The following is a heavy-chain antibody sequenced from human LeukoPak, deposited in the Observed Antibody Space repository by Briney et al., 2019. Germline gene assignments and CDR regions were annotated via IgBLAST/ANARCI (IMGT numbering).Heavy chain of an antibody. J-gene: IGHJ6*02. CDR3: ARETKFYYGMDV. CDR1: GGSISSYY. D-gene: IGHD1-1*01. Sequence: SETLSLTCTVSGGSISSYYWSWIRQPAGKGLEWIGRIYTSGSTNYNPSLKSRLTMSADTSENQFSLKLSSVTAADTAVYYCARETKFYYGMDVWGQGTTVTVSS. CDR2: IYTSGST. V-gene: IGHV4-4*07.